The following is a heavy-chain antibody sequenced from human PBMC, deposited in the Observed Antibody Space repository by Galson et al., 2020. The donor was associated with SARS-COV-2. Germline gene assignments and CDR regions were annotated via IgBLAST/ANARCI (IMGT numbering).Heavy chain of an antibody. CDR2: IYFSGLA. J-gene: IGHJ4*02. CDR1: GGSINSADSY. CDR3: ARTYYYVSSGYRAPYYFDF. Sequence: SDTLSLTCTVSGGSINSADSYWSWVRQPPGKGLEWIGYIYFSGLAYHNPSLKSPLTMSVDTSKNQFSLKLTSVTAADTAVYYCARTYYYVSSGYRAPYYFDFWGQGTLVTVSS. D-gene: IGHD3-22*01. V-gene: IGHV4-30-4*02.